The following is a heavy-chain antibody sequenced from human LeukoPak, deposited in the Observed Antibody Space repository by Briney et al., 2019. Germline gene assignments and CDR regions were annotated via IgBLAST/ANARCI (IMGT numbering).Heavy chain of an antibody. Sequence: SETLSLTCTVSGGSINNYYWSWIRQPPGKGLEWIGYISDIGRANYNPSLRSRVTISVDTSKNQFSLKLNSVSAADTAVYYCARHVRLHGSWFDPWGQGTLVTVSS. CDR1: GGSINNYY. V-gene: IGHV4-59*01. J-gene: IGHJ5*02. D-gene: IGHD4-11*01. CDR3: ARHVRLHGSWFDP. CDR2: ISDIGRA.